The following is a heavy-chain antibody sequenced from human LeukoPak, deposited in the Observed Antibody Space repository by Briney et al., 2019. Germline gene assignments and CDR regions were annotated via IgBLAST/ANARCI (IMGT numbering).Heavy chain of an antibody. CDR2: INHSGST. D-gene: IGHD3-9*01. CDR3: ARGPSVLRYFMNEYYFDY. V-gene: IGHV4-34*01. J-gene: IGHJ4*02. CDR1: GRPFSGYY. Sequence: PSETLSLTCAVYGRPFSGYYWTWIRQPPGKGLEWIGEINHSGSTNYNPSLKSRVTISVDTSKNQFSLKLSSVTAADTAVYYCARGPSVLRYFMNEYYFDYWGQGTLVTVSS.